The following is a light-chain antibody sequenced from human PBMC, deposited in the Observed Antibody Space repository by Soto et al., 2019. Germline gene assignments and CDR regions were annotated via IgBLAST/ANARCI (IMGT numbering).Light chain of an antibody. CDR3: QQLKFFPIT. J-gene: IGKJ5*01. CDR2: AAS. V-gene: IGKV1-9*01. Sequence: DIQLTPSPEFLSASAGDRVTITCRASQAISNFLAWYQQKPGRAPKLLIYAASTLQSGVPSRFSGSGSGTEFTLTISSLQPEDFATYYCQQLKFFPITFGQGTRLEIK. CDR1: QAISNF.